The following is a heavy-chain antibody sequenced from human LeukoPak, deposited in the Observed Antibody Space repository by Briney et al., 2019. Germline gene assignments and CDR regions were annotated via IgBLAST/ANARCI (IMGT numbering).Heavy chain of an antibody. J-gene: IGHJ4*02. Sequence: PGGSLRLSCAASGFTFSSYGMHWVRQAPGKGLEWVAFIRYDGSNKYYADSVKGRFTISRDNSKNTLYLQMNSLRAEDTAVYYCGKDTPKWLTFDYWGQGTLVTVSS. CDR2: IRYDGSNK. CDR1: GFTFSSYG. V-gene: IGHV3-30*02. D-gene: IGHD5-24*01. CDR3: GKDTPKWLTFDY.